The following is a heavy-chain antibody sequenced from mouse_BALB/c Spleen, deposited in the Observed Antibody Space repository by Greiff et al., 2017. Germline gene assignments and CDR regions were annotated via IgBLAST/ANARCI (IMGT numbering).Heavy chain of an antibody. CDR1: GFTFSSYA. V-gene: IGHV5-9-3*01. CDR2: ISSGGSYT. D-gene: IGHD2-1*01. J-gene: IGHJ1*01. Sequence: EVKLVESGGGLVKPGGSLKLSCAASGFTFSSYAMSWVRQTQEKRLEWVANISSGGSYTYYTDSVKGRFTFSRDNAKNTRYLQMKRLRSEDTAMYYCARHYVNYTDRYVDVWGAGTTVTVSS. CDR3: ARHYVNYTDRYVDV.